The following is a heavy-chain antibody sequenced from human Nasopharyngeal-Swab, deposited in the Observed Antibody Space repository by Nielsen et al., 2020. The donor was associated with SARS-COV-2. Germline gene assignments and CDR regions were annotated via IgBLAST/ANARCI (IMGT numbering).Heavy chain of an antibody. CDR3: ARDGYSNPLGDV. V-gene: IGHV3-21*01. Sequence: GGSLRLSCAASGFTFSSYSMNWVRRAPGKGLEWVSSISSSSSYIYYADSVKGRFTISRDNAKNSLYLQMNSLRAEDTAVYYCARDGYSNPLGDVWGKGTTVTVSS. D-gene: IGHD4-11*01. CDR1: GFTFSSYS. J-gene: IGHJ6*04. CDR2: ISSSSSYI.